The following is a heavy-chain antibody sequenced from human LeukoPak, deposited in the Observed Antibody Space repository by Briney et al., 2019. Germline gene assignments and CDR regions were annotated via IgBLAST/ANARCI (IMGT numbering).Heavy chain of an antibody. CDR2: IYHSGST. D-gene: IGHD2-21*02. V-gene: IGHV4-30-2*01. Sequence: SETLSLTCAVSGGSISSGGHSWSWIRQPPGKGLEWIGYIYHSGSTYYNPSLKSRVTISIDRSKNQFSLKLSSVTAADTAVYYCARQLAYCGGDCYYNWFDPWGQGTLVTVSS. CDR3: ARQLAYCGGDCYYNWFDP. CDR1: GGSISSGGHS. J-gene: IGHJ5*02.